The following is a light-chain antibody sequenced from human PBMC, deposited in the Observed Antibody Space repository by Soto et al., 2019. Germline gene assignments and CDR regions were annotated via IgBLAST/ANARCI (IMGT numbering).Light chain of an antibody. CDR2: DVN. J-gene: IGLJ2*01. CDR3: SSHSSSSTLVV. V-gene: IGLV2-14*03. CDR1: SSDVGGYNY. Sequence: QSALTQPASMSGSPGQSITISCTGTSSDVGGYNYVSWYRQHPGKAPKLMIYDVNNRPSGVSNRFSGSKSGNTASLTISGLQAEEGAEYYCSSHSSSSTLVVFGGGTKLTVL.